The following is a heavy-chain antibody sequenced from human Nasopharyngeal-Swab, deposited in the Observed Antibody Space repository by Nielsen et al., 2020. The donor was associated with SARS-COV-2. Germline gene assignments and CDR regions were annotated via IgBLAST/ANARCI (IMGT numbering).Heavy chain of an antibody. Sequence: SETLSLTCAVYGGSFSGHYWSWIRQPPGKGLEWIGYIYYSGSTNYNPSLKSRVTISVDTSKNQFSLKLNSVTAADTAVYYCARRETIVGSFDYWGQGTLVTVSS. CDR2: IYYSGST. CDR1: GGSFSGHY. D-gene: IGHD1-26*01. J-gene: IGHJ4*02. V-gene: IGHV4-59*08. CDR3: ARRETIVGSFDY.